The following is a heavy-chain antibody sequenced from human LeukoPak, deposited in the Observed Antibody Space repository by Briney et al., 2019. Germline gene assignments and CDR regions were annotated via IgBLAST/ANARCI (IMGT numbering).Heavy chain of an antibody. CDR3: AREVAVAGTPRFDP. Sequence: PGGSLRLSCAASGFTFSSYWMHWVRQAPGKELVWVSRINSDGSSTSYADSVKGRFTISRDNAKNTLYLQMNSLRAEDTAVYYCAREVAVAGTPRFDPWGQGTLVTVSS. CDR2: INSDGSST. CDR1: GFTFSSYW. J-gene: IGHJ5*02. D-gene: IGHD6-19*01. V-gene: IGHV3-74*01.